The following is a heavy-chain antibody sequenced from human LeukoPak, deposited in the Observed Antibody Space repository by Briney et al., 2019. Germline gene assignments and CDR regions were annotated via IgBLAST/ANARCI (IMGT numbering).Heavy chain of an antibody. CDR2: IIPILGIA. Sequence: ASVKVSCKASGGTFSSYAISWVRQAPGQGLEWMGRIIPILGIANYAQKFQGRVTITADKSTSTAYMELSSLRSEDTAVYYCARDETYSGYCLGAVGNAFDIWGQGTMVTVSS. CDR3: ARDETYSGYCLGAVGNAFDI. CDR1: GGTFSSYA. V-gene: IGHV1-69*04. D-gene: IGHD3-22*01. J-gene: IGHJ3*02.